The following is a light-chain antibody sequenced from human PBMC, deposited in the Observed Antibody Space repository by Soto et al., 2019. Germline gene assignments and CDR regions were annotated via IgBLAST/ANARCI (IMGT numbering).Light chain of an antibody. J-gene: IGKJ1*01. Sequence: EIVMTQSPATLSVSPGERATLSCRASQSVSSNLAWYQQKPGQAPSLLIYGASTRATGIPARFSGSGSGTEFPLTISILQFEDFAVYYCQQYNNWPPARTFGQGTKVESK. V-gene: IGKV3-15*01. CDR2: GAS. CDR1: QSVSSN. CDR3: QQYNNWPPART.